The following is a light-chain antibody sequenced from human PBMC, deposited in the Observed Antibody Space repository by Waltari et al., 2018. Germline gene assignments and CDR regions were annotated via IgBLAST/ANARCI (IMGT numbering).Light chain of an antibody. CDR3: SAYAGSDNFVV. Sequence: QSALTQPPSASGSPGQSVTISCTGTSSDVGIYDWVSWYQQHPGKAPKLIIFEVNKGPSGVLDRFSGSKSGNTASLTISGLQPEDEADYYCSAYAGSDNFVVFGGGTKLTVL. CDR2: EVN. CDR1: SSDVGIYDW. V-gene: IGLV2-8*01. J-gene: IGLJ2*01.